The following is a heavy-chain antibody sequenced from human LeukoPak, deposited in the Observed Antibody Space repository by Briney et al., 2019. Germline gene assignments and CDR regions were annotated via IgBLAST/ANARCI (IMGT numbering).Heavy chain of an antibody. J-gene: IGHJ4*02. CDR3: ARGLPTGTASDY. V-gene: IGHV4-34*01. Sequence: SETLSLTCAVYGGSFSGYYWSWIRQPPGKGLEWIGEINHSGSTNYNPSLKSRVTISVDTSKNQFSLKLSSVTAADTTVYYCARGLPTGTASDYWGQGTLVAVSS. CDR1: GGSFSGYY. D-gene: IGHD1-1*01. CDR2: INHSGST.